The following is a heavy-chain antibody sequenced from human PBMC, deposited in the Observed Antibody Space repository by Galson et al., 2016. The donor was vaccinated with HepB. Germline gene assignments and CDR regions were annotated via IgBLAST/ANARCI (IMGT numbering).Heavy chain of an antibody. V-gene: IGHV3-30*04. D-gene: IGHD3-10*01. CDR2: ISFDGRKN. CDR1: GFRFDIYA. J-gene: IGHJ6*02. CDR3: ARGMGLYVMDV. Sequence: SLRLSCAASGFRFDIYAMLWVRQAPGKGLEWVALISFDGRKNYYADSVKGRFTVSRDNSNNTVFLQMNSLRTDDTAVYYCARGMGLYVMDVWGQGTTVTVSS.